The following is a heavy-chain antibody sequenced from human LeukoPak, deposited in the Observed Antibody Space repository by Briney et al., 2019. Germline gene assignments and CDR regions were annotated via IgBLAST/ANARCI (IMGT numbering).Heavy chain of an antibody. J-gene: IGHJ4*02. V-gene: IGHV3-21*01. CDR2: ISSSSSYI. D-gene: IGHD1-26*01. CDR3: ARATSSYQRELQD. CDR1: GFTFSSYS. Sequence: GGSLRLSCAASGFTFSSYSMNWVRQAPGKGLEWVSSISSSSSYIYYADSVKGRFTISRDNAKNSLYLQMNSLRAEDTAVYYCARATSSYQRELQDWGQGTLVTVSS.